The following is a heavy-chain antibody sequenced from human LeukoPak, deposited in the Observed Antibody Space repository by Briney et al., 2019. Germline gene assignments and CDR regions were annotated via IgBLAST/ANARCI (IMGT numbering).Heavy chain of an antibody. Sequence: PGGSLRLSCAASGFTFSNYEINWVRQAPRKGLEWVAYISTSGSAIYYAYSVKGRFTISRDNAKTSLFLQMNSMRAEDTDVYYCARGEHGSYFFDTSGLYYFDYWGPGTLVTVSS. J-gene: IGHJ4*02. D-gene: IGHD3-22*01. CDR2: ISTSGSAI. V-gene: IGHV3-48*03. CDR3: ARGEHGSYFFDTSGLYYFDY. CDR1: GFTFSNYE.